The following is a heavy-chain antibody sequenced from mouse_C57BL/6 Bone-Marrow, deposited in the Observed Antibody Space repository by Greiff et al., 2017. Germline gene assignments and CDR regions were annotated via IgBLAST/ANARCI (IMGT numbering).Heavy chain of an antibody. D-gene: IGHD1-1*01. CDR1: GFTFSSYA. CDR2: ISDGGSYT. V-gene: IGHV5-4*01. CDR3: ARLTTPVLDV. J-gene: IGHJ1*03. Sequence: VQLKESGGGLVKPGGSLKLSCAASGFTFSSYAMSWVRQTPEKRLEWVATISDGGSYTYYPDNVKGRFTLSRDNAKNNLYLQMSHLKSEDKAMYYCARLTTPVLDVWGTGTTVTVSS.